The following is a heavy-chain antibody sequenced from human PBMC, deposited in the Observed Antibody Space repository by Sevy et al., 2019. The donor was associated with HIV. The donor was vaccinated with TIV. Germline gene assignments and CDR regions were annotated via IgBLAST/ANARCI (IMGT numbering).Heavy chain of an antibody. CDR3: ARDLRLRGYCYGSFDY. CDR1: GYTFTGQY. Sequence: ASVKVSCKASGYTFTGQYIHWVRQAPGQGLEWMGWINPNSGGTNYRQDFQGRVTLTRDTSITTAYMELSGLKSDDTAIYYCARDLRLRGYCYGSFDYRGQGTLVTVSS. D-gene: IGHD5-18*01. J-gene: IGHJ4*02. CDR2: INPNSGGT. V-gene: IGHV1-2*02.